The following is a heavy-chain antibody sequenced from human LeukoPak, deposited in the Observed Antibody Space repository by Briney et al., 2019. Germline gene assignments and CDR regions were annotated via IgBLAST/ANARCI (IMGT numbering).Heavy chain of an antibody. D-gene: IGHD3-16*02. Sequence: ASVKVSCKASGYTFTGYYMHWVRQAPGQGLEWMGWINPNSGGTNYAQKFQGRVTMTRDTSISTAYMELSRLRSDDTAVYYCAREDDYVWGSYRYLANWFDPWGQGTLVTVSS. J-gene: IGHJ5*02. CDR3: AREDDYVWGSYRYLANWFDP. CDR2: INPNSGGT. V-gene: IGHV1-2*02. CDR1: GYTFTGYY.